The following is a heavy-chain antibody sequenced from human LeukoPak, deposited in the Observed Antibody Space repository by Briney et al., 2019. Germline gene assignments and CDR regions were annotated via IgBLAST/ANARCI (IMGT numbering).Heavy chain of an antibody. Sequence: PGGSLRLSCTASGFTFDDYAMHWVRQAPGKGLEWVSGISWNSGSIGYADSVKGRFTISRDNAKNSLYLQMNSLRAEDMALYYCAKGPVGELSSLDVFDIWGQGTMVTVSS. D-gene: IGHD3-16*02. CDR1: GFTFDDYA. J-gene: IGHJ3*02. V-gene: IGHV3-9*03. CDR2: ISWNSGSI. CDR3: AKGPVGELSSLDVFDI.